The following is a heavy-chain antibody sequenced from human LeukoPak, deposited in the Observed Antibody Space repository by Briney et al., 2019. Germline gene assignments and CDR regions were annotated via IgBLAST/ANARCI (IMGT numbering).Heavy chain of an antibody. CDR1: GFTFSSYG. CDR3: ANSYDYVWGSYAVDY. CDR2: IRYDGSNK. J-gene: IGHJ4*02. D-gene: IGHD3-16*01. Sequence: GGSLRLSCAASGFTFSSYGMHWVRQAPGKGLEWVAFIRYDGSNKYYADSVKGRFTISRDNSKNTLYLQMNSLRAEDTAVYYCANSYDYVWGSYAVDYWGQGTLVTVSS. V-gene: IGHV3-30*02.